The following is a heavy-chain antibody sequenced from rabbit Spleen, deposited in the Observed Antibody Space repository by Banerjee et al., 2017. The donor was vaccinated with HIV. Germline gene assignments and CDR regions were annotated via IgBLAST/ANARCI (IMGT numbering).Heavy chain of an antibody. CDR2: IDPIFTTT. D-gene: IGHD6-1*01. CDR1: GFDFSHYG. Sequence: QEQLEESGGGLVQPGGSLKLSCKASGFDFSHYGVSWVRQAPGKGLEWIGYIDPIFTTTHYASWVNGRFTISRDIDQNTLYLQLNSLTAADTATYFCVRDQARMLDLWGQGTLVTVS. CDR3: VRDQARMLDL. V-gene: IGHV1S47*01. J-gene: IGHJ6*01.